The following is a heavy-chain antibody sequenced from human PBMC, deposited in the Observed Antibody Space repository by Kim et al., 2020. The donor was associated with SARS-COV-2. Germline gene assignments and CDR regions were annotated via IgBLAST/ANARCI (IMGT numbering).Heavy chain of an antibody. Sequence: AGSLRLSCAASGFTFSSYAIHWVRQAPGKGLEWVAVISYDGSNKYYADSVKGRFTISRDNSKNTLYLQMNSLRAEDTAVYYCARARGGGYYYGMDVWGQGTTVTVSS. J-gene: IGHJ6*02. CDR3: ARARGGGYYYGMDV. V-gene: IGHV3-30-3*01. D-gene: IGHD3-16*01. CDR1: GFTFSSYA. CDR2: ISYDGSNK.